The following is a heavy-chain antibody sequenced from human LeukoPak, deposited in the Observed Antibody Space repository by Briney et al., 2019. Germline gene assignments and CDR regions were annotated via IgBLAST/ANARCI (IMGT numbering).Heavy chain of an antibody. CDR2: INPNSGGT. CDR3: AVPGDGYNYYFDY. Sequence: ASVKVSCKASGYTFTGYYMHWVRQAPGQGLEWMGRINPNSGGTNYAQKFQGRVTMTTDTSTSTAYMELRSLRSDDTAVYYCAVPGDGYNYYFDYWGQGTLVTVSS. CDR1: GYTFTGYY. D-gene: IGHD5-24*01. J-gene: IGHJ4*02. V-gene: IGHV1-2*06.